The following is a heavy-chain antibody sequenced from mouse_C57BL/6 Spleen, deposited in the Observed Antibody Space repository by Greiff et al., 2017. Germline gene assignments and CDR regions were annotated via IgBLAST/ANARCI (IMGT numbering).Heavy chain of an antibody. Sequence: VQLQQSGAELVRPGASVKLSCTASGFNIKDDYMHWVKQRPEQGLEWIGWIDPENGDTEYASKFQGKATITADTSSNTAYLQLSSLTSEDTAVYYCTSYYANYGNYWGQGTTLTVSS. CDR3: TSYYANYGNY. J-gene: IGHJ2*01. CDR2: IDPENGDT. D-gene: IGHD2-10*01. V-gene: IGHV14-4*01. CDR1: GFNIKDDY.